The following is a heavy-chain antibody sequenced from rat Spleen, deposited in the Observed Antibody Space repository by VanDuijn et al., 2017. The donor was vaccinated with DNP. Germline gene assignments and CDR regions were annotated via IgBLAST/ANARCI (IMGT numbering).Heavy chain of an antibody. Sequence: EVQLVESGGGLVQPGRSLKLSCAASGFTFSDYYMAWVRQAPTKGLEWVAYISYDGGSTYYGDSVKGRFTISRDNAKSTLYLQMNSLRSEDMATYYCARLGSPYWGQGVMVTVSS. CDR2: ISYDGGST. D-gene: IGHD3-1*01. V-gene: IGHV5-22*01. CDR1: GFTFSDYY. CDR3: ARLGSPY. J-gene: IGHJ2*01.